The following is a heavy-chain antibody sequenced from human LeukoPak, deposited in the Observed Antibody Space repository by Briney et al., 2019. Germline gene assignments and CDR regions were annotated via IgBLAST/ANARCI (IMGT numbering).Heavy chain of an antibody. Sequence: PGGSLRLSCAASGFTFNTYAMSWVRQAPGKGLEWVSVISGSGGNTYYADSVKGRFTISRDNSKNTLYLQMNSLRAEDTAVYYCAKGDYDILTGYNYYYGMDVWGQGTTVTVSS. D-gene: IGHD3-9*01. CDR2: ISGSGGNT. CDR3: AKGDYDILTGYNYYYGMDV. V-gene: IGHV3-23*01. J-gene: IGHJ6*02. CDR1: GFTFNTYA.